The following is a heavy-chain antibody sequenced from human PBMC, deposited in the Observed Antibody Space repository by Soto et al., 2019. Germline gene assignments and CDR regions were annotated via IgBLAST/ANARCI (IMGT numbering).Heavy chain of an antibody. V-gene: IGHV4-34*01. CDR2: INHSGST. CDR1: GGSFSCYY. Sequence: SETLSLTCAVYGGSFSCYYWIWIRQPPGKGLEWIGEINHSGSTNYNPSLKSRVTISVDTSKNQFSLKLSSMTAADTAVYYCARGRAIRFLEWLSRVYNWFDPWGQGTLVTVSS. D-gene: IGHD3-3*01. J-gene: IGHJ5*02. CDR3: ARGRAIRFLEWLSRVYNWFDP.